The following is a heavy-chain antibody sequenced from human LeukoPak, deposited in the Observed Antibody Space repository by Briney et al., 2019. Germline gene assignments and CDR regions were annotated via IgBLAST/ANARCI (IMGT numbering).Heavy chain of an antibody. J-gene: IGHJ5*02. CDR2: IYPGDSDT. CDR3: ARHGGYYYDSSGYWFDP. CDR1: GYSFTSYW. D-gene: IGHD3-22*01. V-gene: IGHV5-51*01. Sequence: GESLKISCKGSGYSFTSYWIGWVRQMPGKGLEWMGIIYPGDSDTRYSPSFQGQVTISADKSISTAYLQWSSLKASDTAMYYCARHGGYYYDSSGYWFDPWGQGTLVTASS.